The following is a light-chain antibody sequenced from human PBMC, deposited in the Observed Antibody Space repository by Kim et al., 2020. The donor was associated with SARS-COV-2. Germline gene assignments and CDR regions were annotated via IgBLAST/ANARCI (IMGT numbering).Light chain of an antibody. J-gene: IGLJ3*02. CDR3: QTWGPGIRV. CDR1: SAYRRST. Sequence: ASSHLPSTLRSAYRRSTIPLHQVQAAHGPRFLLKLPSYGSPNKGDGLPDRFSGSSSGAEPHLTISSLQSEDEADYYCQTWGPGIRVFGGGTQLTVL. CDR2: LPSYGSP. V-gene: IGLV4-69*01.